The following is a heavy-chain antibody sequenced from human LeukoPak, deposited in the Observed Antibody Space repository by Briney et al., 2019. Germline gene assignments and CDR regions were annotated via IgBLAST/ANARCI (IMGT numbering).Heavy chain of an antibody. J-gene: IGHJ5*02. CDR2: INHSGST. D-gene: IGHD6-13*01. CDR3: ARGMPPQQLVMGLNWFDP. Sequence: PSETLSLTCAVYGGSFSGYYWSWIRQPPGKGLEWIGEINHSGSTNYNPSLKSRVTISVDTSKNQFSLKQSSVTAADTAVYYCARGMPPQQLVMGLNWFDPWGQGTLVTVSS. V-gene: IGHV4-34*01. CDR1: GGSFSGYY.